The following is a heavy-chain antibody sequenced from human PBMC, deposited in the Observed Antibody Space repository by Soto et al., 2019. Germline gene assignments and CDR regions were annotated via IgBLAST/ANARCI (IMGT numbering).Heavy chain of an antibody. Sequence: VASVKVSCKVSGYTLTELSMHWVRQAPGKGLEWMGIINPSGGSTSYAQKFQGRVTMTRDTSTSTVYMELSSLRSEDTAVYYCAREHEIMYFDYWGQGTLVTVSS. J-gene: IGHJ4*02. V-gene: IGHV1-46*01. CDR1: GYTLTELS. CDR3: AREHEIMYFDY. D-gene: IGHD2-8*01. CDR2: INPSGGST.